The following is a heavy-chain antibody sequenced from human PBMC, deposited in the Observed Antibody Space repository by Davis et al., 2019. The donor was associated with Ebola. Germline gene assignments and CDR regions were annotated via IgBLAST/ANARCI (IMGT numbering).Heavy chain of an antibody. CDR3: ARNYYDSSGYYYEDY. V-gene: IGHV4-34*01. Sequence: SETLSLTCAVYGGSFSGYYWSWIRQPPGKGLEWIGEINHSGSTNYNPSLKSRVTISVDTSKNQFSLKLSSVTAADTAVYYCARNYYDSSGYYYEDYWGQGTLVTVSS. CDR2: INHSGST. J-gene: IGHJ4*02. D-gene: IGHD3-22*01. CDR1: GGSFSGYY.